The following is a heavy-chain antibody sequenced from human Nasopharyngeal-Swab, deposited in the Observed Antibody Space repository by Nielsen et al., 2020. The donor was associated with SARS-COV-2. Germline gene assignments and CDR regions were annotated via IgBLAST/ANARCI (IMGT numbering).Heavy chain of an antibody. CDR1: GGTISSND. J-gene: IGHJ4*02. Sequence: SETLSLTCTVPGGTISSNDWSWIRQPPGKGVEWIGYNYYSGSTNYNPSLKSRVTISVDTSKNQFSLKLSSVTAADTAVYYCARESDSSGSPIDYWGQGTLVTVSS. CDR2: NYYSGST. V-gene: IGHV4-59*01. D-gene: IGHD3-22*01. CDR3: ARESDSSGSPIDY.